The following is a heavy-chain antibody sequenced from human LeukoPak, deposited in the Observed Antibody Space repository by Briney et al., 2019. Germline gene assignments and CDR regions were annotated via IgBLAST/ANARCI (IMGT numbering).Heavy chain of an antibody. Sequence: GGSLRFSCSASGFTFSSYAMHWVRQAPGKGLEYVSAISSNGGSTYYADSVKGRFTISRDNSKNTLYLQMSSLRAEDTAVYYCVKGVGSSGWYGRYWGQGTLVTVSS. CDR3: VKGVGSSGWYGRY. CDR2: ISSNGGST. J-gene: IGHJ4*02. D-gene: IGHD6-19*01. CDR1: GFTFSSYA. V-gene: IGHV3-64D*06.